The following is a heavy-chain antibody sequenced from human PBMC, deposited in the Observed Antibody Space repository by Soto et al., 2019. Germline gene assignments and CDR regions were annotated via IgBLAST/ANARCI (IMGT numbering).Heavy chain of an antibody. V-gene: IGHV4-59*01. J-gene: IGHJ4*02. CDR3: ARARFCTSTSCYHYFDF. Sequence: TLSLTCTVSGGSISSSSWSWIRQPPGRGLEWIGYIYNNGRTDYDPSLKSRVTISVDTSKNHFSLKLSSVTPADTAVYYCARARFCTSTSCYHYFDFWGQGTLVTVSS. CDR1: GGSISSSS. D-gene: IGHD2-2*01. CDR2: IYNNGRT.